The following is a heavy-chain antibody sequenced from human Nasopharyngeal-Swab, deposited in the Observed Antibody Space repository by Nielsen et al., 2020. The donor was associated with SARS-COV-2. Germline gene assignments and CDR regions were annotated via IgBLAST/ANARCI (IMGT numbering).Heavy chain of an antibody. V-gene: IGHV3-66*01. CDR1: GFAVSSNY. J-gene: IGHJ4*02. CDR2: IYSGGST. CDR3: ARVDYSDSSELFAY. Sequence: GESLKISCAASGFAVSSNYLSWVRQAPGKGLEWVSVIYSGGSTYYADSVKGRFTISRDNSMNTVFLQMNDLRGEDTAVYYCARVDYSDSSELFAYWGQGTLVTVSS. D-gene: IGHD3-22*01.